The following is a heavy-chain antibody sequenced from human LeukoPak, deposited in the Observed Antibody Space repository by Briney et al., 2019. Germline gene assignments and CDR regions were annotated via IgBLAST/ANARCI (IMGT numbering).Heavy chain of an antibody. D-gene: IGHD4-11*01. CDR3: ARGVTNDY. CDR2: INPNSGGT. Sequence: ASVKVSCKASGYTFTSYGISWVRQAPGQGLEWMGWINPNSGGTNYAQKFQGRVTMTRDTSISTAYMELSRLRSDDTAVYYCARGVTNDYWGQGTLVTVSS. CDR1: GYTFTSYG. V-gene: IGHV1-2*02. J-gene: IGHJ4*02.